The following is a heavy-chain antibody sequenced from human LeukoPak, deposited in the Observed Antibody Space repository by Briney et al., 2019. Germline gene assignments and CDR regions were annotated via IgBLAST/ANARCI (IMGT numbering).Heavy chain of an antibody. CDR1: GFTFSSYA. Sequence: PGGSLRLSCAASGFTFSSYAMSWVRQAPGKGLEWVSAISGSGGSTYYADSVKGRFTISRDNAKNSLYLQMNSLRAEDTAVYYCARDPRGGTAMVIWGQGTLVTVSS. D-gene: IGHD5-18*01. CDR3: ARDPRGGTAMVI. V-gene: IGHV3-23*01. J-gene: IGHJ4*02. CDR2: ISGSGGST.